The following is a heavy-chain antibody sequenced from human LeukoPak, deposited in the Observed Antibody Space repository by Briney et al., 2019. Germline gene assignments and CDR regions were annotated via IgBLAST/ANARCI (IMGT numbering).Heavy chain of an antibody. Sequence: VASVKVSCKASGYTFTSYGISWVRQAPGQGLEWMGGIIPIFGTANYAQKFQGRVTITADQSTSTAYMELSSLRSEDTAVYYCARADDFWSGQRDYYYYYMDVWGKGTTVTVSS. V-gene: IGHV1-69*13. CDR3: ARADDFWSGQRDYYYYYMDV. CDR2: IIPIFGTA. CDR1: GYTFTSYG. D-gene: IGHD3-3*01. J-gene: IGHJ6*03.